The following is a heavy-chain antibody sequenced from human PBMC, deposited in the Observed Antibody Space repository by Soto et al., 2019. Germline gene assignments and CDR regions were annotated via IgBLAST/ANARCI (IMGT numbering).Heavy chain of an antibody. CDR1: GYTFTTYY. Sequence: ASVKVSCKASGYTFTTYYIHWVRQAPGQGLEWMGVINPSGGSINYAQKFQGRVTMTRDTSTSTVYMELSSLRSEDTAVYYCAREGFTFGPGAVSGAFDIRGQGTMVTVSS. CDR2: INPSGGSI. D-gene: IGHD4-4*01. V-gene: IGHV1-46*01. J-gene: IGHJ3*02. CDR3: AREGFTFGPGAVSGAFDI.